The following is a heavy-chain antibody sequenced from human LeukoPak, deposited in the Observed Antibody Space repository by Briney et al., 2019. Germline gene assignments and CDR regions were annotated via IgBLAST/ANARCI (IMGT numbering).Heavy chain of an antibody. CDR3: AKDYGGNSDAFDI. V-gene: IGHV3-23*01. D-gene: IGHD4-23*01. J-gene: IGHJ3*02. CDR2: ISGSGTST. Sequence: GGSLRLSCVGSGFTFSNYAMSWVRQAPGKGLEWVSCISGSGTSTNYADSVKGRFTISRDNSRDTLYLQMNSLRAEDTALYSCAKDYGGNSDAFDIWGQGTVVTVS. CDR1: GFTFSNYA.